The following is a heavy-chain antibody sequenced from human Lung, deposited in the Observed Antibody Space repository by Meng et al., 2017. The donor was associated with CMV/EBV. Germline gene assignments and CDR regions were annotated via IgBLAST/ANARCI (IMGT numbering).Heavy chain of an antibody. V-gene: IGHV1-2*02. J-gene: IGHJ5*02. CDR2: INPKSGDT. CDR3: ARDFLDYGGGFDP. D-gene: IGHD4/OR15-4a*01. CDR1: GYTFSGYY. Sequence: ASXXVSXKASGYTFSGYYIHWVRQAPGQGLEWMGWINPKSGDTKYEQRFQGRVSVTRDTSITRAYMELSSLRSDDTAVYYCARDFLDYGGGFDPWGQGTLVTVSS.